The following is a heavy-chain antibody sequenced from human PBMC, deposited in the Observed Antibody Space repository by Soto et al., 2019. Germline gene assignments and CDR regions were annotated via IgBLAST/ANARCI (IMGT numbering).Heavy chain of an antibody. V-gene: IGHV3-23*01. J-gene: IGHJ4*02. CDR3: AKDPYQPRSTMVRGGDSKYYFDY. CDR1: GFTFSSYA. CDR2: ISGSGGST. Sequence: GGSLRLSCAASGFTFSSYAMSWVRQAPGKGLEWVSAISGSGGSTYYADSVKGRFTISRDNSKNTLYLQMNSLRAEDTAVYYCAKDPYQPRSTMVRGGDSKYYFDYWGQGTLVTVSS. D-gene: IGHD3-10*01.